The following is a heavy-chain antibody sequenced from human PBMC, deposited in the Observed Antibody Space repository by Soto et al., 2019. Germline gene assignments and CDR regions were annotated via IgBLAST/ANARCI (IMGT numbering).Heavy chain of an antibody. Sequence: QVQLQQWGAGLVKPSETLSLTCDVSGGSFSGYYWSWIRQPPGKGLEWIGEMDHSGSTSYTPSLRSRVPLSGDTSKNQFSLKLRSVPAADTAVYFCARRITPIVVGFDSWGQGTLVTVSS. D-gene: IGHD3-22*01. CDR1: GGSFSGYY. J-gene: IGHJ4*02. CDR2: MDHSGST. CDR3: ARRITPIVVGFDS. V-gene: IGHV4-34*01.